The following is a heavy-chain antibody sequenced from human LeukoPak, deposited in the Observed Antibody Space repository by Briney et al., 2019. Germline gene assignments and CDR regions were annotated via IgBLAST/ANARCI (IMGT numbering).Heavy chain of an antibody. CDR2: ITPGSDLT. CDR1: GFSFSDYT. CDR3: ARDTNIVASGMDV. D-gene: IGHD5-12*01. V-gene: IGHV3-23*01. J-gene: IGHJ6*02. Sequence: GGSLRLSCEASGFSFSDYTMSWVRQAPGKGPEWVSAITPGSDLTSYADSVRGRFIISRDNSKNTLYLQMTSLRAEDTAVYYCARDTNIVASGMDVWGQGTTVTVSS.